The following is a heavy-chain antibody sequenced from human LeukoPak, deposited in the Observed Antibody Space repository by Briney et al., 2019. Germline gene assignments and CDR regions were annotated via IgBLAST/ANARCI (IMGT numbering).Heavy chain of an antibody. V-gene: IGHV3-11*01. CDR2: ISSSGSTI. Sequence: GGSLRLSCAASGVTLSSYAMSWIRQAPGKGLEWVSYISSSGSTIYYADSVKGRFTISRDNAKNSLYLQMNSLRAEDTAVYYCARRVGDADDAFDIWGQGTMVTVSS. CDR1: GVTLSSYA. J-gene: IGHJ3*02. CDR3: ARRVGDADDAFDI. D-gene: IGHD2-15*01.